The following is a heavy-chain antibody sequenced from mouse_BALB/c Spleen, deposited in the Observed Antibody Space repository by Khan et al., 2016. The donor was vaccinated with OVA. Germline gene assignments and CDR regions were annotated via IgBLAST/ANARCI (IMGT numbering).Heavy chain of an antibody. D-gene: IGHD1-1*01. J-gene: IGHJ1*01. CDR1: GFTFSSFG. CDR3: ARHYYYGSSYGWYFDV. Sequence: EVELVESGGDLVKPGGSLKLSCAASGFTFSSFGMSWVRQTPDKGLEWVATISSVGSYTYYPDSVKGRFTISRDHSKNTLSIQMTSLKSEDTAMYDCARHYYYGSSYGWYFDVWCAGTTVTVSS. V-gene: IGHV5-6*01. CDR2: ISSVGSYT.